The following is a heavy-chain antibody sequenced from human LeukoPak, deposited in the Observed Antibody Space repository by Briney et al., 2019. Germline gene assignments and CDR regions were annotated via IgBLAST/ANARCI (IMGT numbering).Heavy chain of an antibody. V-gene: IGHV4-39*07. CDR1: GDSISTSNSY. CDR3: AREAVPPYYYDSSGYYYDY. Sequence: SETLSLTCTVSGDSISTSNSYWGWIRQPPGKGLEWIGEINHSGSTNYNPSLKSRVTISVDTSKNQFSLKLSSVTAADTAVYYCAREAVPPYYYDSSGYYYDYWGQGTLVTVSS. D-gene: IGHD3-22*01. CDR2: INHSGST. J-gene: IGHJ4*02.